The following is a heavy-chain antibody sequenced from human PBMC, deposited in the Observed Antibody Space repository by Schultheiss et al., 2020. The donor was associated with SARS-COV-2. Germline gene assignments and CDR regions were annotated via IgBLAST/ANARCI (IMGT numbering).Heavy chain of an antibody. CDR1: GFTFDDYG. CDR3: ARANGYSSSWYGDYYYGMDV. J-gene: IGHJ6*02. V-gene: IGHV3-20*01. CDR2: INWSGGST. Sequence: GGSLRLSCAASGFTFDDYGMSWVRQAPGKGLEWVSGINWSGGSTGYADSVKGRFTISRDNAKNSLYLQMNSLRAEDTALYHCARANGYSSSWYGDYYYGMDVWGQGTTVTVSS. D-gene: IGHD6-13*01.